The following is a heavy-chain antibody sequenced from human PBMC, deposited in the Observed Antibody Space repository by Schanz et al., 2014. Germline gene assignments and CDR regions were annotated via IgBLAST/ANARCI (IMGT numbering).Heavy chain of an antibody. CDR2: ISYDGSNK. CDR3: AKEKGDCSSTSCSYYFDY. D-gene: IGHD2-2*01. J-gene: IGHJ4*02. V-gene: IGHV3-30*04. CDR1: GFTFSSYT. Sequence: QVQLVESGGGVVQPGRSLRLSCAASGFTFSSYTMHWVRQAPGTGLEWVAVISYDGSNKYYADSVKGRFTISRDNSKNTLYLQMNSLRAEDTAVYYCAKEKGDCSSTSCSYYFDYWGQGTLVTVSS.